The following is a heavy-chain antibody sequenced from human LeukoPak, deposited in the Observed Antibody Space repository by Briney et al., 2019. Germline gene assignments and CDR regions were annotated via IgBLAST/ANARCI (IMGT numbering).Heavy chain of an antibody. Sequence: SETLSLTCTVSGGSVSSGSYYWSWIRQPPGKGLEWIGYIYYSGSTNYNPSLKSRVTISVDKSKNQFSLKLSSVTAADTAVYYCARDPLEIAAAGTSDYWGQGTLVTVSS. CDR1: GGSVSSGSYY. CDR3: ARDPLEIAAAGTSDY. V-gene: IGHV4-61*01. J-gene: IGHJ4*02. CDR2: IYYSGST. D-gene: IGHD6-13*01.